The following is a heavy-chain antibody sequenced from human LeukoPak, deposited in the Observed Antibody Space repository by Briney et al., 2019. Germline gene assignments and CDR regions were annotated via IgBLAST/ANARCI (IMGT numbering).Heavy chain of an antibody. Sequence: GGSLRLSCAASGFTFSTYAMSWVRQAPGKGLEWVSGNSASGETTYYADSVKGRFAISRNNAKNSLYLQMNNLRDEDTAVYYCAKNHVTVPNGDWFGPWGQGTLVTVSS. D-gene: IGHD4-11*01. V-gene: IGHV3-23*01. CDR2: NSASGETT. CDR1: GFTFSTYA. J-gene: IGHJ5*02. CDR3: AKNHVTVPNGDWFGP.